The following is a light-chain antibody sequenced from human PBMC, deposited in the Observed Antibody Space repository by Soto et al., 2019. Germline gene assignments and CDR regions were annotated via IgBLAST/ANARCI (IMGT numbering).Light chain of an antibody. CDR1: QSISSY. J-gene: IGKJ1*01. CDR2: AAS. Sequence: DIQMTQSPSSLSASVGDRVTITCRASQSISSYLNWYQQKPGKAPKLLIYAASSLQSGVPSRFSGSGSVTDFTLTISSLQPEDFATYYCQQSYSTPWTFGQGTQVENK. CDR3: QQSYSTPWT. V-gene: IGKV1-39*01.